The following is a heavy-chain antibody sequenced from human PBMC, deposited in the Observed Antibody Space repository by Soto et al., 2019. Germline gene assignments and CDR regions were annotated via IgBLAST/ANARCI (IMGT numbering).Heavy chain of an antibody. J-gene: IGHJ4*02. CDR1: GGSITSSGYY. V-gene: IGHV4-31*03. CDR3: ARGGGSTKVDY. Sequence: QVQLQESGPGLVKPSQTLSLTCTVSGGSITSSGYYWSWIRQQPGEGLEWIGFTSNSGSTSYNPSLTSRVTISVDTSSNQFSLNLKSVTAADTAVYYCARGGGSTKVDYWGQGTLVTVSP. CDR2: TSNSGST. D-gene: IGHD2-2*01.